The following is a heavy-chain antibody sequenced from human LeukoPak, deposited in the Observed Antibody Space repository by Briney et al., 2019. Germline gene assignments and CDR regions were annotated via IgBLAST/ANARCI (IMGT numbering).Heavy chain of an antibody. V-gene: IGHV3-21*01. D-gene: IGHD5-24*01. CDR2: ISSSSSYI. Sequence: GGSLRLSCAASGFTFSSYSMNWVRLAPGKGLEWFSSISSSSSYIYYADSVKGRFTISRDNAKNSLYLQMNSLRAEDTAVYSCARMRDGYNLDYFDYWGQGTLVTVSS. CDR1: GFTFSSYS. CDR3: ARMRDGYNLDYFDY. J-gene: IGHJ4*02.